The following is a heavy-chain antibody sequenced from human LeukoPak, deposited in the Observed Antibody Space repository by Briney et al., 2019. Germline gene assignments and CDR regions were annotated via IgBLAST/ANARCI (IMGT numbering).Heavy chain of an antibody. V-gene: IGHV1-69*04. D-gene: IGHD3-22*01. J-gene: IGHJ5*02. CDR1: GGTFSSYA. Sequence: ASVKVSCKASGGTFSSYAISWVRQAPGQGLEWMGRIIPILGIANYAQKFQGRVTITADKSTSTAYMGLGSLRSEDTAVYYCARRIRGGYYYDTWGQGTLVTVSS. CDR2: IIPILGIA. CDR3: ARRIRGGYYYDT.